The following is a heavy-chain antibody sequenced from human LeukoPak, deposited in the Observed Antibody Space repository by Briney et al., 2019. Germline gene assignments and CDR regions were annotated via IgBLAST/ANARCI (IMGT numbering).Heavy chain of an antibody. D-gene: IGHD5-24*01. V-gene: IGHV4-59*01. J-gene: IGHJ4*02. CDR1: GGSISSYY. CDR2: IYYSGST. Sequence: SETLSLTCTVSGGSISSYYWRWIRQPPGKGLEWIGYIYYSGSTNCNPSLKSRVTKSVDTSKNQFSLKLSSVTAADTAVYYCAREAVEMGRTFDYWGQGTLVTASS. CDR3: AREAVEMGRTFDY.